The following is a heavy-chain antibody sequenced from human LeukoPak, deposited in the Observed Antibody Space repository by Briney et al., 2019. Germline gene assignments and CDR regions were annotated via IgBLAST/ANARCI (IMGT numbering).Heavy chain of an antibody. J-gene: IGHJ4*02. D-gene: IGHD2-15*01. CDR1: GYTLTELS. Sequence: ASVKVSCKVSGYTLTELSMHWVRQAPGKGLEWMGGFDPEGGETIYAQKFQGRVTMTEDTSTDTAYMELSSLRSEDTAVYYCATVNLGYCSGGTCSHFDYWGQGTLVTVSS. CDR3: ATVNLGYCSGGTCSHFDY. CDR2: FDPEGGET. V-gene: IGHV1-24*01.